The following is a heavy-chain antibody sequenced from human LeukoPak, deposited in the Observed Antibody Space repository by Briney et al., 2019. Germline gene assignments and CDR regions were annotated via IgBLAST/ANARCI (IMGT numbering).Heavy chain of an antibody. J-gene: IGHJ4*02. Sequence: GGSLRLSCAASGFTFSSYAMNWVRQAPGKGLEWVSGIIASGGSTYYADSVKGRFTISRDNSQNTLYLQMNSLRAEDTALYYCARQYSTATDYWGQGTLVTVSS. CDR2: IIASGGST. CDR1: GFTFSSYA. CDR3: ARQYSTATDY. V-gene: IGHV3-23*01. D-gene: IGHD6-13*01.